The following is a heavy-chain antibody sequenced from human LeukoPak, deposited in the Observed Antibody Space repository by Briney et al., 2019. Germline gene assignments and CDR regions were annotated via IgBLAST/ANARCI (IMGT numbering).Heavy chain of an antibody. Sequence: GGSLRLSCAASGFTFSSYAMSWVRQAPGKGLDWVSAISGSGGSTYYADSVKGRFTISRDNSKNTLYLQMNSLRAEDTAVYYCAKDSSSGWYEPRLDYWGQGTLVTVSS. V-gene: IGHV3-23*01. CDR1: GFTFSSYA. D-gene: IGHD6-19*01. J-gene: IGHJ4*02. CDR2: ISGSGGST. CDR3: AKDSSSGWYEPRLDY.